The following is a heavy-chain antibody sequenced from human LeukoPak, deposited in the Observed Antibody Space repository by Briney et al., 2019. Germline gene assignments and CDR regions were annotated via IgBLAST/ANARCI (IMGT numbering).Heavy chain of an antibody. CDR1: GFTFDDYA. J-gene: IGHJ3*02. Sequence: GGSLRLSCAASGFTFDDYAMHWVRQAPGKGLEWVSLISGDGGSTYYADSVRGRFTISRDNSKNSLYLQMNSLRTEDTALYYCAKVLGGGKTVYGAKEGAFDIWGQGTMVTVSS. CDR3: AKVLGGGKTVYGAKEGAFDI. D-gene: IGHD4-17*01. V-gene: IGHV3-43*02. CDR2: ISGDGGST.